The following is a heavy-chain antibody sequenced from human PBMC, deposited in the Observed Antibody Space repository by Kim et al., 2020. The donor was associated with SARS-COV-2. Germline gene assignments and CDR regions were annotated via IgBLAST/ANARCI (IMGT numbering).Heavy chain of an antibody. J-gene: IGHJ5*02. Sequence: GASLKGRFTISRDNANNSVYLQMNSLRVDDTAVYFCARDLGDHDPSGIPWGQGTLVTVSS. CDR3: ARDLGDHDPSGIP. D-gene: IGHD3-16*01. V-gene: IGHV3-11*05.